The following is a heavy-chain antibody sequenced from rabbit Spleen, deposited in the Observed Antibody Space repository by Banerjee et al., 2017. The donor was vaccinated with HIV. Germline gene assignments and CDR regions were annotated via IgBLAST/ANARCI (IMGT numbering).Heavy chain of an antibody. CDR1: GFDINSYH. V-gene: IGHV1S45*01. CDR3: ARHTANRDFRGNL. CDR2: ILKGASTTT. J-gene: IGHJ4*01. D-gene: IGHD2-1*01. Sequence: QEQLEESGGGLVQPEGSLTLTCTASGFDINSYHMCWVRQAPGKGPEWIACILKGASTTTYYASWANGRFTISKTSTTVALQMTSLAAADTATYFCARHTANRDFRGNLWGPGTLVTVS.